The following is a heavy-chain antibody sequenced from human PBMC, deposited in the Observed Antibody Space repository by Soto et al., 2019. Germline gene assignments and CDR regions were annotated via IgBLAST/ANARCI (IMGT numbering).Heavy chain of an antibody. Sequence: GGSLRLSCAASGFTFDDYTMHWVRQAPGKGLEWVSLISWDGGSTYYADSVKGRFTISRDNSKNSLYLQMNSLRTEDTALYYCAKDMYEATIDYYYYGMDVWGQGTTVTVSS. V-gene: IGHV3-43*01. CDR1: GFTFDDYT. CDR3: AKDMYEATIDYYYYGMDV. D-gene: IGHD5-12*01. CDR2: ISWDGGST. J-gene: IGHJ6*02.